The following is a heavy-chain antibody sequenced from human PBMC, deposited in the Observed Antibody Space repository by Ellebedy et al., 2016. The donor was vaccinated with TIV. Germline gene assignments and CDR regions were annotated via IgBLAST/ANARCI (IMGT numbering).Heavy chain of an antibody. Sequence: AASVKVSCKASGYTFAAYYLHWVRLGPGQGLQWMGWINPNSGATNYAQELHGGVTMTRDTSISKAYMELNSLRSDDTAVYYCATGGRLSATRGLNWPFDYWGQGSPVSVS. J-gene: IGHJ4*02. CDR2: INPNSGAT. D-gene: IGHD3-10*01. CDR1: GYTFAAYY. CDR3: ATGGRLSATRGLNWPFDY. V-gene: IGHV1-2*02.